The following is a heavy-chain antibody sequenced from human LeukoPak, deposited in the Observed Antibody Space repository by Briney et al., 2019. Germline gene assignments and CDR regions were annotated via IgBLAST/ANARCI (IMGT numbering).Heavy chain of an antibody. V-gene: IGHV4-34*01. CDR1: GGSFSGYY. Sequence: SETLSLTCAVYGGSFSGYYWSWIRQPPGKGLEWIGEIDHSGSTNYNPSLKSRVTLSVDTSKNQFSLKLSSVTAADTAVYYCARGPLYGGWGQGTLVTVSS. CDR3: ARGPLYGG. CDR2: IDHSGST. D-gene: IGHD4-17*01. J-gene: IGHJ4*02.